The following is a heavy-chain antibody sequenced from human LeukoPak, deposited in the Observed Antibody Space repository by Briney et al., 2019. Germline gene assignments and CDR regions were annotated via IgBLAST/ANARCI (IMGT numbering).Heavy chain of an antibody. CDR2: IYSSKIFSSGDT. J-gene: IGHJ4*02. Sequence: GGSLRLSCAASGFTVSSNFMSWVRRAPGKGLEWVSVIYSSKIFSSGDTFYADSVKGRFTISRDNAKNSLYLQMNSLRDEDTAVYYCARDFSRRIVGATGDWGQGTLVTVSS. D-gene: IGHD1-26*01. V-gene: IGHV3-66*01. CDR3: ARDFSRRIVGATGD. CDR1: GFTVSSNF.